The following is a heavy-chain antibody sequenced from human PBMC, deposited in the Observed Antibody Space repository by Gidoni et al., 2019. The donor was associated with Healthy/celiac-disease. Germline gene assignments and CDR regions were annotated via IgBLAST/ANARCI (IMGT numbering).Heavy chain of an antibody. CDR3: VKVVRGVEVDY. J-gene: IGHJ4*02. D-gene: IGHD3-10*01. V-gene: IGHV3-64D*06. CDR2: ISSNGGST. Sequence: EVQLVESGGGLVQPGGSLRLSCSASGFTFSSYAMHWVRQAPGKGLEYVSAISSNGGSTYYADSVKGRFTISRDNSKNTLYLQMSSLRAEDTAVYYCVKVVRGVEVDYWGQGTLVTVSS. CDR1: GFTFSSYA.